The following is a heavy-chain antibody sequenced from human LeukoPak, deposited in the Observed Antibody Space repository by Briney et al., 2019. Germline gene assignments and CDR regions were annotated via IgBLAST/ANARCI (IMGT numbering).Heavy chain of an antibody. CDR3: ARSPAGANYYLDV. CDR2: ISSSGSTT. D-gene: IGHD1-14*01. J-gene: IGHJ6*03. CDR1: GFTFTSYQ. Sequence: PGGSLRLSCAASGFTFTSYQMNWVRQARGKGLEWVSYISSSGSTTYYADSMKGRFTISRDNAKNSLYLQMNSLRAEDTAVYYCARSPAGANYYLDVWGKGTTVTISS. V-gene: IGHV3-48*03.